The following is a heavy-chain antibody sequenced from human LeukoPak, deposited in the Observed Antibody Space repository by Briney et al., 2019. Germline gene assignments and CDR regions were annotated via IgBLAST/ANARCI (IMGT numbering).Heavy chain of an antibody. V-gene: IGHV4-59*01. CDR3: ARDKRHSYGRYFDP. D-gene: IGHD5-18*01. CDR2: MQSTGNS. Sequence: SEALSLACTVSGDSISTYHWNWIRKPPGKGLEWIGYMQSTGNSNYNPSLKNRVNIFVDMSKNHFVLNLRSVTAADTAVYYCARDKRHSYGRYFDPWGQGMLVTVSS. CDR1: GDSISTYH. J-gene: IGHJ4*02.